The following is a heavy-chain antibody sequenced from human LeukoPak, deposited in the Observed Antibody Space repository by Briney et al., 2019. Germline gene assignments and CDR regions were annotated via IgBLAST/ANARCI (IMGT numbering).Heavy chain of an antibody. V-gene: IGHV4-30-2*01. CDR1: GGSISSGGYS. CDR3: ARGGTYSGTYNWFDP. Sequence: PSETLSLTCAVSGGSISSGGYSWSWIRQPPGKGLEWIGYIYHSGSTYYNPSLKSRVTISVDTSKNQFSLKLSSVTAADTAVYYCARGGTYSGTYNWFDPWGQGTLVTVSS. D-gene: IGHD1-26*01. CDR2: IYHSGST. J-gene: IGHJ5*02.